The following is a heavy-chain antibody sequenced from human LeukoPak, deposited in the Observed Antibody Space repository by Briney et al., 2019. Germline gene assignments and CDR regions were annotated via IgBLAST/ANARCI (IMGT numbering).Heavy chain of an antibody. J-gene: IGHJ4*02. CDR1: GFTFSSYA. Sequence: GGSLRLSCAASGFTFSSYAMHWVRQAPGKGLEWVAVISYDGSNKYYADSVKGRFTISRDNSKNTLYLQMNSLRAEDTAVYYCARDGVVIATIGMYYFDYWGQGTLVTVSS. D-gene: IGHD2-21*01. V-gene: IGHV3-30-3*01. CDR2: ISYDGSNK. CDR3: ARDGVVIATIGMYYFDY.